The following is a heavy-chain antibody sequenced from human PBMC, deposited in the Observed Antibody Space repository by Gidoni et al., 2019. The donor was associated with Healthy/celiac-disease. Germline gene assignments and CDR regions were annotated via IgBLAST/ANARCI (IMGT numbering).Heavy chain of an antibody. D-gene: IGHD6-13*01. CDR1: GFTFRSYW. Sequence: EVQLVESGGGLVQPGGSLRLSCAASGFTFRSYWMSWVRQAPGKGLEWVANIKQDGSEKYYVDYVKGRFTISRDNAKNSLYLQMNSLRAEDTAVYYCARDRSSWYYFDYWGQGTLVTVSS. J-gene: IGHJ4*02. CDR3: ARDRSSWYYFDY. CDR2: IKQDGSEK. V-gene: IGHV3-7*03.